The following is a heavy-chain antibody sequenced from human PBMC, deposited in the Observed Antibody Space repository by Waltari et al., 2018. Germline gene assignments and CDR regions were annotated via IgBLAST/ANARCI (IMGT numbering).Heavy chain of an antibody. CDR1: GYSIRSASY. CDR3: ARQAYFREGLPCYFDY. Sequence: QVQLQESGPGLVKPSETLSLTCAVSGYSIRSASYWGWIRQPPGKGLEWIGNIHHSGSTYYNPSLKSPVTISVDTSRNQFSLKLSFVTAADTAVYYCARQAYFREGLPCYFDYWGQGTLVTVSS. J-gene: IGHJ4*02. CDR2: IHHSGST. D-gene: IGHD3-9*01. V-gene: IGHV4-38-2*01.